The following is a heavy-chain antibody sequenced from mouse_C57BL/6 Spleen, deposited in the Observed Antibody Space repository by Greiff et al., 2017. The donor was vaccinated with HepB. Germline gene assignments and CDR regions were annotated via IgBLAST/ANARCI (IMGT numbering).Heavy chain of an antibody. CDR1: GYSITSGYY. CDR2: ISYDGSK. CDR3: ARVLSTMVTTGAMDY. V-gene: IGHV3-6*01. Sequence: ESGPGLVKPSQSLSLTCSVTGYSITSGYYWNWIRQFPGNKLEWMGYISYDGSKNYNPSLKNRISITRDTSKNQFFLKLNSVTTEDTATYYCARVLSTMVTTGAMDYWGQGTSVTVSS. J-gene: IGHJ4*01. D-gene: IGHD2-2*01.